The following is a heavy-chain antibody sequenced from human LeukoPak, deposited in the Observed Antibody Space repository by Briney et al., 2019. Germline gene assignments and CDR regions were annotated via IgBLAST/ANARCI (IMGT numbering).Heavy chain of an antibody. CDR1: GFTFSSSA. CDR2: ISNNGGFT. CDR3: VRYITMVRGVKYYFDY. V-gene: IGHV3-23*01. D-gene: IGHD3-10*01. Sequence: RGSLRLSCAASGFTFSSSAMSWVRQAPGKGLEWVSAISNNGGFTYYADSVKGRFTISRDNAKNSLYLQMNSLRAEDTAVYYCVRYITMVRGVKYYFDYWGQGTLVTVSS. J-gene: IGHJ4*02.